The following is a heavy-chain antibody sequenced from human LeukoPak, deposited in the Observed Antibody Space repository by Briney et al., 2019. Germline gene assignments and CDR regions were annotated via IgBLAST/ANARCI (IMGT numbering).Heavy chain of an antibody. Sequence: PGGSLRLSCAASGFIVSSNYMSWVRQAPGKGLEWVSVIYSDGNTYYADSVKGRFAISRDNSKNTLYLQMNSLRAEDTAVYYCATSSTWLYFGYWGQGTLVTVSS. J-gene: IGHJ4*02. D-gene: IGHD2-15*01. CDR1: GFIVSSNY. CDR3: ATSSTWLYFGY. V-gene: IGHV3-53*01. CDR2: IYSDGNT.